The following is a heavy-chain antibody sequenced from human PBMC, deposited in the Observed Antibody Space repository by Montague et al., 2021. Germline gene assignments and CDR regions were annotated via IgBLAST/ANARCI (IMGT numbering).Heavy chain of an antibody. Sequence: SETLSLTCAVSGGSISTYYWTWIRQSPGKGLEYIGYFAQSVASGASGSTNYHPSLRGRVTVSVDSSKNQVSLKMTSVTATDTGVYYCARGEGVVPAARSDFWGRGTLVTVSS. D-gene: IGHD3-16*01. CDR3: ARGEGVVPAARSDF. CDR1: GGSISTYY. V-gene: IGHV4-4*09. CDR2: FAQSVASGASGST. J-gene: IGHJ4*02.